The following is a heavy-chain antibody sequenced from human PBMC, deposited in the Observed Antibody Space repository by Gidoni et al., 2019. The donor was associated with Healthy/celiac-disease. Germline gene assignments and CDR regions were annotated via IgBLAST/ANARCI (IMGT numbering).Heavy chain of an antibody. CDR2: IYHSGST. CDR3: ARVGYSSSSFYYYYYMDV. V-gene: IGHV4-4*02. J-gene: IGHJ6*03. CDR1: GGSIRSSNW. Sequence: QVQLQESGPGLVKPSGTLSLTCAVSGGSIRSSNWWSWVRQPPGKGLEWIGEIYHSGSTNYNPSLKSRVTISVDKSKNQFSLKLSSVTAADTAVYYCARVGYSSSSFYYYYYMDVWGKGTTVTVSS. D-gene: IGHD6-6*01.